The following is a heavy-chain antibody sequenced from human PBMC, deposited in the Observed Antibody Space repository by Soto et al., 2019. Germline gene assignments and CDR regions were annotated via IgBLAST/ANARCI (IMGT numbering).Heavy chain of an antibody. D-gene: IGHD6-19*01. J-gene: IGHJ4*02. CDR3: ARERSSGWYVDY. CDR1: GYTFTSYD. Sequence: QVQLVQSGAEVKKPGASVKVSCKASGYTFTSYDINWVRQATGQGIEWMGWRNPNSGNTGYAQKFQGRVTMPRNTGISTAYMELSSLRSEDTAVYYCARERSSGWYVDYWGQGTLVTVSS. V-gene: IGHV1-8*01. CDR2: RNPNSGNT.